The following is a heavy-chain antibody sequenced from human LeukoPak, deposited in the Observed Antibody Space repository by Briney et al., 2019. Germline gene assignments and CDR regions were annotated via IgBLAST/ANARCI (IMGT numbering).Heavy chain of an antibody. CDR3: ARDLYGSGSYRVPWFDP. CDR1: GYTFTSYY. CDR2: INPSGGST. V-gene: IGHV1-46*01. D-gene: IGHD3-10*01. J-gene: IGHJ5*02. Sequence: ASVKVSCTASGYTFTSYYMHWVRQAPGQGLEWMGIINPSGGSTSYAQKFQGRVTMTRDTSTSTVYMELSSLRSEDTAVYYCARDLYGSGSYRVPWFDPWGQGTLVTVSS.